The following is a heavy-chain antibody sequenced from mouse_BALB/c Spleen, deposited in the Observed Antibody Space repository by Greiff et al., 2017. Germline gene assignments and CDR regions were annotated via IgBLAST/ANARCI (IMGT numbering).Heavy chain of an antibody. Sequence: EVHLVESGGGLVKPGGSLKLSCAASGFTFSSYAMSWVRQTPEKRLEWVASISSGGSTYYPDSVKGRFTISRDNARNILYLQMSSLRSEDTAMYYCARVYYYGSSYDYWGQGTTLTVSS. CDR3: ARVYYYGSSYDY. CDR1: GFTFSSYA. V-gene: IGHV5-6-5*01. J-gene: IGHJ2*01. CDR2: ISSGGST. D-gene: IGHD1-1*01.